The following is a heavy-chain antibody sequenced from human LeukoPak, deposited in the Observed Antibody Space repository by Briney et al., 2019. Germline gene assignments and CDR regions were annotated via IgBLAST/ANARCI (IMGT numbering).Heavy chain of an antibody. CDR3: ARRRCSGSSCQSYYFDF. Sequence: ASVKVSCKASGYIFTGYFMHWVRQAPGQGLEWMGWINPNSDVTNSAQKFQGRVTMTRNMSISTVYMELSRLRSDDTAVYYCARRRCSGSSCQSYYFDFWGQGTLVTVSS. CDR2: INPNSDVT. V-gene: IGHV1-2*02. D-gene: IGHD2-15*01. CDR1: GYIFTGYF. J-gene: IGHJ4*02.